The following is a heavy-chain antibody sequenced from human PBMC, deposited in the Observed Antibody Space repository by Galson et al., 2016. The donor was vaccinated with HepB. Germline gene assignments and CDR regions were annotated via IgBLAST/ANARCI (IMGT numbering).Heavy chain of an antibody. Sequence: SLRLSCAASGFTFNTYAMSWVRQAPGRGLEWVSAINENSAATFCADSVRGRFTISRDNSKNTLYLQMGSLRAEDMAVYYCARVHTSMVHYMDVWGKGTTVTVSS. CDR3: ARVHTSMVHYMDV. D-gene: IGHD5-18*01. V-gene: IGHV3-23*01. CDR2: INENSAAT. CDR1: GFTFNTYA. J-gene: IGHJ6*03.